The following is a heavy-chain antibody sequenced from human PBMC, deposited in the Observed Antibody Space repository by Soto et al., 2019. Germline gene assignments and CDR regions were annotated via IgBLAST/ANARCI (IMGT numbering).Heavy chain of an antibody. CDR3: ARAYCSSTSCHVNYYYYYGLDV. J-gene: IGHJ6*02. Sequence: SVKVSCKASGGTFSSYAISWVRQAPGQGXEWMGGIIPVFGTANYAQKFQGRVTITADESTSTAYMELSSLRSEDTAVYYCARAYCSSTSCHVNYYYYYGLDVWGQGSTVTVSS. CDR1: GGTFSSYA. V-gene: IGHV1-69*13. D-gene: IGHD2-2*01. CDR2: IIPVFGTA.